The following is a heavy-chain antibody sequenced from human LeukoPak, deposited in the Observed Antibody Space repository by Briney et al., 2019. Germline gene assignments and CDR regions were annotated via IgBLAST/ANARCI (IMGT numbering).Heavy chain of an antibody. D-gene: IGHD6-19*01. CDR2: INPNSGGT. V-gene: IGHV1-2*02. J-gene: IGHJ4*02. Sequence: ASVKVSCKASGYTFAGYYMHWVRQAPGQGLEWMGWINPNSGGTNYAQKFQGRVTMTRDTSISTAYMELSRLRSDDTAVYYCARGGAYSSGWYFDYWGQGTLVTVSS. CDR3: ARGGAYSSGWYFDY. CDR1: GYTFAGYY.